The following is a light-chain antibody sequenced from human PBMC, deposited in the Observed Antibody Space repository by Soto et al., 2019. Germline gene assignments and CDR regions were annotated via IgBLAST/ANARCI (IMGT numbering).Light chain of an antibody. CDR3: QQYYSTPRT. J-gene: IGKJ1*01. Sequence: DIVMTQTPLSLSVTHVHPASISCKSSQRLLHSDGKTYLYWYQQKPGHPPKLLIYWASTRESGVPDRFSGSGSGTDFTLTISSLQAEDVAVYYCQQYYSTPRTFGQGTKVDIK. CDR2: WAS. CDR1: QRLLHSDGKTY. V-gene: IGKV4-1*01.